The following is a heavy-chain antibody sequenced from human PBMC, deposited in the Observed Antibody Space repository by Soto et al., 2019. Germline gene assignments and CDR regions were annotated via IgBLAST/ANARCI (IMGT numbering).Heavy chain of an antibody. CDR3: AKGSMNYYDSSGYRPY. V-gene: IGHV3-23*01. CDR1: GFTFSTCA. CDR2: ISGSGGST. Sequence: PGDSLGLSCSASGFTFSTCAMSLFRQAPGKGLEWVSAISGSGGSTYYADSVKGRFTISRDNSKNTLYLQMNSLRAEDTAVYYCAKGSMNYYDSSGYRPYWGQGT. J-gene: IGHJ4*02. D-gene: IGHD3-22*01.